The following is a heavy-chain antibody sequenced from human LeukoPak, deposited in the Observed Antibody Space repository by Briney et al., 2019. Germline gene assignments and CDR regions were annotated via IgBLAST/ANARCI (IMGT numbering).Heavy chain of an antibody. V-gene: IGHV3-23*01. D-gene: IGHD3-3*01. CDR3: AKHPLYDFWSGYFDY. Sequence: GGSLRLSCAASGFTFSSYAISWVRQAPGKGLEWVSAISGSGGSTYYADSVKGRFTISRDNSKNTLYLQMNSLRAEDTAVYYCAKHPLYDFWSGYFDYWGQGTLVTVSS. J-gene: IGHJ4*02. CDR2: ISGSGGST. CDR1: GFTFSSYA.